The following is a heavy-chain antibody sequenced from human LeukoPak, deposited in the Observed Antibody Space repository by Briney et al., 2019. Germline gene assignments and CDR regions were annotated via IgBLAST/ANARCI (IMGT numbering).Heavy chain of an antibody. D-gene: IGHD3-16*02. J-gene: IGHJ5*02. V-gene: IGHV4-34*01. CDR1: GGSFSDYY. CDR2: INHSGNT. Sequence: SETLSLTCAVYGGSFSDYYWSWIRQPPGKGLEWIGEINHSGNTNYNPSLKSRVTISVDTSKNQFSLKLSSVTAADTAVYYCARGLFRDPYDYVWGSYRLPPGSPPDDPWGQGTLVTVSS. CDR3: ARGLFRDPYDYVWGSYRLPPGSPPDDP.